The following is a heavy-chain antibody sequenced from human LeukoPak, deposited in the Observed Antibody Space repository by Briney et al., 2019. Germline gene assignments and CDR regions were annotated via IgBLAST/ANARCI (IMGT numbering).Heavy chain of an antibody. V-gene: IGHV3-21*01. Sequence: PGGSPRLSCAAPGFTFSSYSMNWVRQTPGKGLEWVSSISSSSSYIYYADSVKGRFTISRDNAKNSLYLQMNSLRAEDTAVYYCAREGYAIWFDPWGQGTLVTVSS. D-gene: IGHD2-8*01. CDR1: GFTFSSYS. CDR2: ISSSSSYI. J-gene: IGHJ5*02. CDR3: AREGYAIWFDP.